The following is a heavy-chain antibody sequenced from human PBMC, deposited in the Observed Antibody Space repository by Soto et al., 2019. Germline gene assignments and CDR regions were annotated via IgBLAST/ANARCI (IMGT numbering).Heavy chain of an antibody. J-gene: IGHJ4*02. CDR1: GGSISSYY. V-gene: IGHV4-59*08. CDR2: IYYSGST. CDR3: ARVAESVAAYYFDY. Sequence: SETLSLTCTVSGGSISSYYWSWIRQPPGKGLEWIGYIYYSGSTNYNPSLKSRVTISVDTSKNQFSLKLSSVTAADTAVYYCARVAESVAAYYFDYWGQGTLVTVSS. D-gene: IGHD6-19*01.